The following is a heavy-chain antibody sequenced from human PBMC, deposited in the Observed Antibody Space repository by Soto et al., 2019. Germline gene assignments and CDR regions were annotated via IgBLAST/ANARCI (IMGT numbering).Heavy chain of an antibody. D-gene: IGHD3-22*01. CDR1: GFTFSSYA. Sequence: PGGSLRLSCAASGFTFSSYAMSWVRQAPGKGLEWVSSISASGGSTHYADSVKGRFTISKDNSKNTLYLQMSSLRAEDTAVYFCAKDRYSSGSRPLFEYWGQGTLVTVSS. J-gene: IGHJ4*02. CDR3: AKDRYSSGSRPLFEY. V-gene: IGHV3-23*01. CDR2: ISASGGST.